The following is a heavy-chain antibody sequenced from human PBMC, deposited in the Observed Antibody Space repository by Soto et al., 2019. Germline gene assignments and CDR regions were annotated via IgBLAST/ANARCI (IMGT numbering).Heavy chain of an antibody. CDR2: IKKDGSER. D-gene: IGHD3-22*01. CDR1: GFSFGSYW. CDR3: AGDPGWLIDY. J-gene: IGHJ4*02. Sequence: EVQLVESGGGLVQPGGSLRLSCAASGFSFGSYWMNWVRHAPGKGLEWVAIIKKDGSERYYVDSVEGRFIISRDNVNNSLYLQMNSPRVEDTAVYYCAGDPGWLIDYWGRGTLVIVSS. V-gene: IGHV3-7*03.